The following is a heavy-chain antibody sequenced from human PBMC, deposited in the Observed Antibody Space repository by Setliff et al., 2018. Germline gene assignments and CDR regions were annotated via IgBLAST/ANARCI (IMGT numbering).Heavy chain of an antibody. CDR2: FRPSGRT. CDR1: GSAISSGHY. D-gene: IGHD3-10*01. Sequence: SETLSLTCAVSGSAISSGHYWGWIRQPPGKGGLEWIGSFRPSGRTYYNPSLKSRVTISLDTSRKQFSLKLSSVTAADTAVYYCARRPGGFGTLWFGESGFDYWGQGTLVTVSS. V-gene: IGHV4-38-2*01. CDR3: ARRPGGFGTLWFGESGFDY. J-gene: IGHJ4*02.